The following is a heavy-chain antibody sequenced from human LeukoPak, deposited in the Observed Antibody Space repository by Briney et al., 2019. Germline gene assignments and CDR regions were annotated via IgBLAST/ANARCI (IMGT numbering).Heavy chain of an antibody. CDR3: ARGRYCSADICSGGDAFDI. Sequence: SETLSLTRTVSGGSIINYYWSWIRQPAGKGLEWIGRIYTRGSTNYNPSLKSRVTMSVDTSKNQFSLKLSSVTAADTAVYYCARGRYCSADICSGGDAFDIWGQGTMVSVSS. D-gene: IGHD2-15*01. CDR2: IYTRGST. CDR1: GGSIINYY. J-gene: IGHJ3*02. V-gene: IGHV4-4*07.